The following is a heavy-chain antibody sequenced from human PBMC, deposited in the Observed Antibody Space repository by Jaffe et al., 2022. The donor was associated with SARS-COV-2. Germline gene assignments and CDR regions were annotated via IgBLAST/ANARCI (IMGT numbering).Heavy chain of an antibody. CDR3: IRGGSDDSIRGILGL. J-gene: IGHJ4*02. CDR2: INSDGSSR. CDR1: GFSLSRYW. D-gene: IGHD3-10*01. Sequence: EVRLVESGGTLVQPGGSLSLSCAASGFSLSRYWMHWVRQVPGKGLMWVSRINSDGSSRSYADAVRGRFSISRDNARNTLSLQMNSLRVEDTAVYHCIRGGSDDSIRGILGLWGQGALVTVSS. V-gene: IGHV3-74*01.